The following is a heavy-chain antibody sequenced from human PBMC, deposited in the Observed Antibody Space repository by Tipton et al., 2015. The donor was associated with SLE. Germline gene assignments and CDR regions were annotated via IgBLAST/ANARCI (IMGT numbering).Heavy chain of an antibody. D-gene: IGHD3-22*01. V-gene: IGHV3-66*01. J-gene: IGHJ4*02. Sequence: AVSGFSVSSNFMSWVRQAPGKGLEWLSVIYRSGTPYYAESVKGRFTISRDNSRNTLFLQIDSLGLEDTAVYYCARNGAGYYSAGYFDYWGPGTLVSVS. CDR3: ARNGAGYYSAGYFDY. CDR1: GFSVSSNF. CDR2: IYRSGTP.